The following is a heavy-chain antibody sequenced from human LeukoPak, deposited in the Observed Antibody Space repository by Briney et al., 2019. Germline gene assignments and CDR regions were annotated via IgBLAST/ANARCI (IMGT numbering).Heavy chain of an antibody. CDR2: IYTSGST. CDR3: AREQLGYCSSTSCSTYYYYYMDV. CDR1: GFTLDDYA. Sequence: GSLRLSCAASGFTLDDYAMHWIRQPAGKGLEWIGRIYTSGSTNYNPSLKSRVTMSVDTSKNQFSLKLSSVTAADTAVYYCAREQLGYCSSTSCSTYYYYYMDVWGKGTTVTVSS. J-gene: IGHJ6*03. V-gene: IGHV4-4*07. D-gene: IGHD2-2*01.